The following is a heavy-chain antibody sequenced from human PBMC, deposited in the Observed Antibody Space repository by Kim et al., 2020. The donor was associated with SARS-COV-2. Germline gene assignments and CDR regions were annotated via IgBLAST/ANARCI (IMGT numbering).Heavy chain of an antibody. D-gene: IGHD3-22*01. CDR2: ISAYNGNT. CDR3: ARDGEDYYDSSGYLAPGY. V-gene: IGHV1-18*01. J-gene: IGHJ4*02. CDR1: GYTFTSYG. Sequence: ASVKVSCKASGYTFTSYGISWVRQAPGQGLEWMGWISAYNGNTNYAQKLQGRVTMTTDTSTSTAYMELRSLRSDDTAVYYCARDGEDYYDSSGYLAPGYWGQGTLVTVSS.